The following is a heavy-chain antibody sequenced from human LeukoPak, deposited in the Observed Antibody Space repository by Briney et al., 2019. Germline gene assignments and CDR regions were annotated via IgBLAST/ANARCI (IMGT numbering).Heavy chain of an antibody. Sequence: GGSLRLSCTASGFIFNDFWMSWVRQAPGEGLEWVANIRQDGGAKNYVDSVKGRFTISRDNAKNSLYLQMNSLRAEDTAVYYCATSMHFDYWGQGTLVTVSP. J-gene: IGHJ4*02. V-gene: IGHV3-7*01. CDR3: ATSMHFDY. CDR1: GFIFNDFW. D-gene: IGHD2-8*01. CDR2: IRQDGGAK.